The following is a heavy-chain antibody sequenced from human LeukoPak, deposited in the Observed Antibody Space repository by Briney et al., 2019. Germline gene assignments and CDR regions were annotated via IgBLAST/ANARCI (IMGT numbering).Heavy chain of an antibody. J-gene: IGHJ3*02. CDR1: DDSFSSHY. V-gene: IGHV4-59*11. CDR2: ISYIGST. Sequence: SETLSLTCAVSDDSFSSHYWTWIRQPPGKGLEWIGYISYIGSTNYNPSLKSRVTISIDTSKNQFSLKLTSVTAADAAVYYCARDLVTVTKGFDIWGQGTMVSVSS. CDR3: ARDLVTVTKGFDI. D-gene: IGHD4-17*01.